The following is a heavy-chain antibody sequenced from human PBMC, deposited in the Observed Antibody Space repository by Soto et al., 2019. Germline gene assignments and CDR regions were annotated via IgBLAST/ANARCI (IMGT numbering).Heavy chain of an antibody. J-gene: IGHJ4*02. CDR2: VSRGSGTI. Sequence: EVQLVESGGTSVQPGGSLRLSCAASGFTFSGYSMNWVRQAPGQGLEWVSYVSRGSGTIDYADSVKGRFTICRDNARNSLYLQMNGLRDGDTAVYYCARGNCGGDCYSSPLDYWGQGTLVIVSS. D-gene: IGHD2-21*02. V-gene: IGHV3-48*02. CDR3: ARGNCGGDCYSSPLDY. CDR1: GFTFSGYS.